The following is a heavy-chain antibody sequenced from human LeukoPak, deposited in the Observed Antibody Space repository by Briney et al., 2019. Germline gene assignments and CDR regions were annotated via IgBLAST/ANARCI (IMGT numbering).Heavy chain of an antibody. Sequence: GGSLRLSCAASGFTFSTYSMNWVRQAPGKGLEWVSFIDTTTSYIYYGDSVKGRFTISRDNAKNSLYLQMNGLRAEDTAVYYCARGRSITLLRGVAMSDGFDIWGQGAMVTVSS. CDR1: GFTFSTYS. V-gene: IGHV3-21*01. J-gene: IGHJ3*02. CDR2: IDTTTSYI. CDR3: ARGRSITLLRGVAMSDGFDI. D-gene: IGHD3-10*01.